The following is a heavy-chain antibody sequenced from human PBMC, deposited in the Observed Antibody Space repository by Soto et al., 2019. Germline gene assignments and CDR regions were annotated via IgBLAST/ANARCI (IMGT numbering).Heavy chain of an antibody. CDR3: AREGPEGYGDYVGVFDY. D-gene: IGHD4-17*01. J-gene: IGHJ4*02. CDR2: IIPILGIA. Sequence: QVPLVQSGAEVKKPGSSVKVSCKASGGTFSSYTISWVRQAPGQGLEWMGRIIPILGIANYAQKFQGRVTITADKSTSTAYMELSSLRSEDTAVYYCAREGPEGYGDYVGVFDYWGQGTLVTVSS. V-gene: IGHV1-69*08. CDR1: GGTFSSYT.